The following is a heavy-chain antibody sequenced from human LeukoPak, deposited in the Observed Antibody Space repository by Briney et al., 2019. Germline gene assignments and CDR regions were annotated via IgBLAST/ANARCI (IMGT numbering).Heavy chain of an antibody. D-gene: IGHD1-26*01. CDR2: FYYGGST. CDR3: ARYTAGRSGALDN. Sequence: SETLSLTCAVSGGSISSQYCSWIRQPPGKGLEWIRYFYYGGSTNYNPSLKSRVTISVDTSKNQFSLKLRSVTAADTAVYYCARYTAGRSGALDNWGQGILVTVSS. CDR1: GGSISSQY. V-gene: IGHV4-59*11. J-gene: IGHJ4*02.